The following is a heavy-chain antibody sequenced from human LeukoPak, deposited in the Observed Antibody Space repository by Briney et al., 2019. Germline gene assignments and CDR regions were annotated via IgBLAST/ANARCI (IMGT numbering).Heavy chain of an antibody. Sequence: ASVKVSCKASGYTSTSYGISWVRQAPGQGLEWMGWISAYNGNTNYAQKLQGRVTMTTDTSTSTAYMELRSLRSDDTAVYYCARAEIDYYGSGSYSIRFDPWGQGTLVTVSS. D-gene: IGHD3-10*01. CDR1: GYTSTSYG. V-gene: IGHV1-18*01. J-gene: IGHJ5*02. CDR2: ISAYNGNT. CDR3: ARAEIDYYGSGSYSIRFDP.